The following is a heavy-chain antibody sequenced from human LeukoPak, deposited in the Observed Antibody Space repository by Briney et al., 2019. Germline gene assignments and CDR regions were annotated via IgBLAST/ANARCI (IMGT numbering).Heavy chain of an antibody. Sequence: GGSLRLSCAASGFTFSSYGMSWVRQAPGKGLEWVSVISNSGGSTDYADSVKGRFTISRDNAKNSLSLQMNSLRAEDTAVYYCARPLMYYYGSETYFWFDPWGQGTLVTVSS. V-gene: IGHV3-23*01. J-gene: IGHJ5*02. CDR2: ISNSGGST. D-gene: IGHD3-10*01. CDR3: ARPLMYYYGSETYFWFDP. CDR1: GFTFSSYG.